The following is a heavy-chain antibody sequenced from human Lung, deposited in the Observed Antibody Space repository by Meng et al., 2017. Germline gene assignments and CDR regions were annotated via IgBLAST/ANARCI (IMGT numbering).Heavy chain of an antibody. V-gene: IGHV4-34*01. D-gene: IGHD3-10*01. CDR1: GGASSGSY. J-gene: IGHJ4*02. CDR2: INQGGST. Sequence: VQLQQWGRGLLRSSDNRALTFAGYGGASSGSYWSWIRQAPAKGLEWIGKINQGGSTNYNPSLESRVTISVDTPKNQFPLRLTSMNVADTAVYDCARERHSTRIRGVIDFWGQGALVTVSS. CDR3: ARERHSTRIRGVIDF.